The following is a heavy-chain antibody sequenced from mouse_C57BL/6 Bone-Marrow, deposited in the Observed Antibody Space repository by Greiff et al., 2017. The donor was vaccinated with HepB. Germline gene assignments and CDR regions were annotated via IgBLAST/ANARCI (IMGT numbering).Heavy chain of an antibody. Sequence: VMLVESGPELVKPGASVKLSCKASGYTFTSYDINWVKQRPGQGLEWIGWIYPRDGSTKYNEKFKGKATLTVDTSSSTAYMELHSLTSEDSAVYFCAGQTAQATWNYAMDYWGQGTSVTVSS. CDR2: IYPRDGST. CDR1: GYTFTSYD. V-gene: IGHV1-85*01. D-gene: IGHD3-2*02. CDR3: AGQTAQATWNYAMDY. J-gene: IGHJ4*01.